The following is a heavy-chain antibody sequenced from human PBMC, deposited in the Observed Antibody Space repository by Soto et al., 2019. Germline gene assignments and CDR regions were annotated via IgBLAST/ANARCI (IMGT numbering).Heavy chain of an antibody. Sequence: GASVKVSCKSSGYSFTYHYVVWVRQAPGQGLEWMGIIDPSGGSRIYAQSFQGRVTMTSDTSTSTMYMELSNLRSEDTAVYYCARDKITGLFDYWGQGTLVTVSS. D-gene: IGHD2-8*02. J-gene: IGHJ4*02. CDR3: ARDKITGLFDY. V-gene: IGHV1-46*01. CDR2: IDPSGGSR. CDR1: GYSFTYHY.